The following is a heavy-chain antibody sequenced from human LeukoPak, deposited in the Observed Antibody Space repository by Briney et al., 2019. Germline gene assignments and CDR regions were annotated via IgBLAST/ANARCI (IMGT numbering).Heavy chain of an antibody. CDR2: IWYDGSNK. D-gene: IGHD2-2*01. Sequence: GGSLRLSCAASGFTFSSYGMHWVRQAPGKGREWVAVIWYDGSNKYYADSVKGRFTISRDNSKNTLYLQMNSLRAEDTAVYYCAKDIVVVPAAGNAFDIWGQGTMVTVSS. J-gene: IGHJ3*02. CDR3: AKDIVVVPAAGNAFDI. V-gene: IGHV3-33*06. CDR1: GFTFSSYG.